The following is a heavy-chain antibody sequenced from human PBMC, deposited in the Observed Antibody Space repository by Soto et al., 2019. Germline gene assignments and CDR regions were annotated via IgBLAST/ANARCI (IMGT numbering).Heavy chain of an antibody. D-gene: IGHD5-18*01. CDR2: ISGSGGST. V-gene: IGHV3-23*01. CDR1: GFTFISYA. Sequence: PGGSLRLSCAASGFTFISYAMSWVRQAPGKGLEWVSAISGSGGSTYYADSVKGRFTISRDNSKNTLYLQMNSLRAEDTAVYYCAKRIQLWDNNWFDPWGQGTLVTVSS. J-gene: IGHJ5*02. CDR3: AKRIQLWDNNWFDP.